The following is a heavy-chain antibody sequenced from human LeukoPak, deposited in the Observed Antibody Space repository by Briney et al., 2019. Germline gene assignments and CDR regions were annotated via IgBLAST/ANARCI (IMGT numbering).Heavy chain of an antibody. V-gene: IGHV3-7*01. J-gene: IGHJ4*02. Sequence: GGSLRLSCEASEFSFSFYWMSWVRQAPGKGLEWVAYINQDGSEKNYVDSVKGRFTISRDNAKNSLYLQMNSLRAEDTAVYYCARDFGRYYFDYWGQGTLVTVSS. CDR3: ARDFGRYYFDY. CDR2: INQDGSEK. CDR1: EFSFSFYW. D-gene: IGHD3-10*01.